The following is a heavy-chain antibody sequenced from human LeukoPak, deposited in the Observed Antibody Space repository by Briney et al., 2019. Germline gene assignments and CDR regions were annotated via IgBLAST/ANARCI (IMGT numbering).Heavy chain of an antibody. J-gene: IGHJ5*02. Sequence: ASVKVSCKASGYTFSSCAINWVRQAPGQGLEYMGWIDTKTGNPTYAQGFTGRFVFSLDTSVSTAYLQISSLKAEDTAVYYCAREREGMKWDSNWFDPWGQGTLVTVSS. V-gene: IGHV7-4-1*02. CDR2: IDTKTGNP. CDR1: GYTFSSCA. D-gene: IGHD1-26*01. CDR3: AREREGMKWDSNWFDP.